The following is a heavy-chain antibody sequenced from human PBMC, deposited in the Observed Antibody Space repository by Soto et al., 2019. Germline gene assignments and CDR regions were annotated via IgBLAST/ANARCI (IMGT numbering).Heavy chain of an antibody. CDR3: ARRGAPNYYYYLDV. V-gene: IGHV4-34*01. CDR2: INHSGST. CDR1: GGSFSGYY. J-gene: IGHJ6*03. Sequence: SETLSLTCAVYGGSFSGYYWSWIRQPPGKGLEWIGEINHSGSTNYNPSLKSRVTISVDTSKNQFSLKLSSVTAADTAVYYCARRGAPNYYYYLDVWGNGTTVTVSS.